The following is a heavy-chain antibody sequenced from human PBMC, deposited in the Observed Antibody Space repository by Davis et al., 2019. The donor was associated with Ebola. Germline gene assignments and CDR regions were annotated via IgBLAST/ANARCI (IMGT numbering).Heavy chain of an antibody. Sequence: PSETLSLTCTVSGGSISSYYWSWIRQPPGKGLEWIGYIYYSGSTNYNPSLKSRVTISVDTSKNQFSLKLSSVTAADTAVYYCARGGEYWGQGTLVTVSS. CDR1: GGSISSYY. CDR3: ARGGEY. V-gene: IGHV4-59*12. J-gene: IGHJ4*02. D-gene: IGHD3-16*01. CDR2: IYYSGST.